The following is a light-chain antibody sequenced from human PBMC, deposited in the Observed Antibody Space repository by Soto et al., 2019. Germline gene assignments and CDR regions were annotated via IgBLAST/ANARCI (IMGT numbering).Light chain of an antibody. CDR2: GAS. J-gene: IGKJ1*01. CDR3: QQYGGSPGT. V-gene: IGKV3-20*01. Sequence: ESVLTQSPGTLSLSRGERATLSCRASQSVGSSYLAWYQQKPGQAPRLLIFGASSRAAGIPDRFSGSGSGTDFTLTISRLGPEDFAVYYCQQYGGSPGTFGQGTKVEIK. CDR1: QSVGSSY.